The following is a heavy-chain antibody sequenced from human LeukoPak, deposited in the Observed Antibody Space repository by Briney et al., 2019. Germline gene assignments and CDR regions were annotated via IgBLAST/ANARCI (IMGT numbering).Heavy chain of an antibody. V-gene: IGHV4-39*07. J-gene: IGHJ4*02. CDR2: IYYSGST. CDR1: GGSISSSSYY. CDR3: ARELTNYFDY. D-gene: IGHD4-11*01. Sequence: PSETLSLTCTVSGGSISSSSYYWGWIRQPPGKGLEWIGSIYYSGSTYYNPSLKSRVTISVDTSKNQFSLKLSSVTAADTAVYYCARELTNYFDYWGQGTLVTVSS.